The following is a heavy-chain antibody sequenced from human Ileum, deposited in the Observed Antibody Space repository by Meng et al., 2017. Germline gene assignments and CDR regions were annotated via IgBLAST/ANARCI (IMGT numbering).Heavy chain of an antibody. CDR2: IKEDGSEK. Sequence: GESLKISCAASGFNFRTYWMSWVRQAPGKGLEWVGNIKEDGSEKYYVDSVKGRFTISRDNDKNSLYLQMNSLRAEDTAVYFCAKALFGITRGLDSWGQGTLVNVSS. V-gene: IGHV3-7*03. J-gene: IGHJ4*02. D-gene: IGHD3-3*01. CDR3: AKALFGITRGLDS. CDR1: GFNFRTYW.